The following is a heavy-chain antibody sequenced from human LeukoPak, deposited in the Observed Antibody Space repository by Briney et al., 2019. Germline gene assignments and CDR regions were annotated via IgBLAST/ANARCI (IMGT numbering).Heavy chain of an antibody. CDR2: FDPEDGET. V-gene: IGHV1-24*01. Sequence: ASVKVSCKVSGYTLTELSMHWVRQAPGKGLEWMGGFDPEDGETIYAQKFQGRVTITADESTSTAYMELSSLRSEDTAVYYCARVAAAPYKYWFDPWGQGTLVTVSS. D-gene: IGHD6-13*01. J-gene: IGHJ5*02. CDR3: ARVAAAPYKYWFDP. CDR1: GYTLTELS.